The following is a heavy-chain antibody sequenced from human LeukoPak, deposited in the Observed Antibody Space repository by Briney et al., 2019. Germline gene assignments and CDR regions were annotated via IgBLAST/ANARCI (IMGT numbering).Heavy chain of an antibody. CDR1: GGTFSSYA. D-gene: IGHD3-22*01. V-gene: IGHV1-69*13. Sequence: SVKVSCKASGGTFSSYAISWVRQAPRQGLECMGGIIPIFGTANYAQKFQGRVTITADESTSTAYMELSSLRSEDTAVYYCARDHGYYDSSGLQPSYYFDYWGQGTLVTVSS. J-gene: IGHJ4*02. CDR3: ARDHGYYDSSGLQPSYYFDY. CDR2: IIPIFGTA.